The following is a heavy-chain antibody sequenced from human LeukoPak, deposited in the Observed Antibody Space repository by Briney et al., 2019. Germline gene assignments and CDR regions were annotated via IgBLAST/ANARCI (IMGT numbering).Heavy chain of an antibody. D-gene: IGHD3-10*01. Sequence: PGGSLRLSCAASGFTFSNYAIHWVRQAPGKGLEYVSAVSSNGSTTFYAHSVKGRFTISRDNSKNTLYLQMGSLRAEDMAVYYCARAFSGSYYNGVSSSHYGMDVWGQGTTVTVSS. CDR3: ARAFSGSYYNGVSSSHYGMDV. J-gene: IGHJ6*02. CDR2: VSSNGSTT. CDR1: GFTFSNYA. V-gene: IGHV3-64*01.